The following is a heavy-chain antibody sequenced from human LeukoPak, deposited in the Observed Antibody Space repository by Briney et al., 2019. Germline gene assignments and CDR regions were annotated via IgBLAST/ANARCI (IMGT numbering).Heavy chain of an antibody. CDR1: GFSLSSYS. V-gene: IGHV3-21*01. D-gene: IGHD3-22*01. CDR3: ARDSSYITMIVVAGAFDI. CDR2: FSSGSSYI. Sequence: GGSLRLSCAASGFSLSSYSMNWVPQAPGNGLEPVSSFSSGSSYIYYADSLKGRFTISRDNAKNSLYLQMNGLRAEDTAVYYCARDSSYITMIVVAGAFDIWGQGTMVTVSS. J-gene: IGHJ3*02.